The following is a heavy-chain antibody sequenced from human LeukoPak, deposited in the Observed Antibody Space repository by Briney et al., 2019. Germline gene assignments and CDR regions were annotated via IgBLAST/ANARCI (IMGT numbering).Heavy chain of an antibody. CDR2: IYYSGST. CDR1: GGSISSSSYY. J-gene: IGHJ2*01. D-gene: IGHD3-22*01. V-gene: IGHV4-39*07. Sequence: PSETLSLTCTVSGGSISSSSYYWGWIRQPPGKGLEWIGYIYYSGSTYYNPSLKSRVTISVDTSKNQFSLKLSSVTAADTAVYYCARAGYYYDSSGYSFYWYFDLWGRGTLVTVSS. CDR3: ARAGYYYDSSGYSFYWYFDL.